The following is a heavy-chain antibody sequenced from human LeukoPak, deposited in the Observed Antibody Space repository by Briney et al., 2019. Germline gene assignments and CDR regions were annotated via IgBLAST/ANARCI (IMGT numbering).Heavy chain of an antibody. D-gene: IGHD5-24*01. CDR1: GGSINSYY. V-gene: IGHV4-4*07. Sequence: SETLSLTCTVSGGSINSYYWSWIRQSAGKGLEWLGRISASGSTTYNPSLKSRVTMSVDTSKNQFSLKLTSVTAADTAVYYCARGDGYNFDYWGQGTLVIVSS. CDR3: ARGDGYNFDY. CDR2: ISASGST. J-gene: IGHJ4*02.